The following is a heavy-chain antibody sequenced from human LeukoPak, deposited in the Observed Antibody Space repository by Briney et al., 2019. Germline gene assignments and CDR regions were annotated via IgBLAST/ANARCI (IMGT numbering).Heavy chain of an antibody. CDR1: GGSISSSSYY. Sequence: SETLSLTCTVSGGSISSSSYYWGWIRQPPGKGLEWIGSIYYSGSTYYNPSLKSRVTISVDTSKNQFSLKLSSVTAADTAVYYCARSYYDSSGYYPFDLWGRGTLVTVSS. V-gene: IGHV4-39*01. CDR3: ARSYYDSSGYYPFDL. J-gene: IGHJ2*01. CDR2: IYYSGST. D-gene: IGHD3-22*01.